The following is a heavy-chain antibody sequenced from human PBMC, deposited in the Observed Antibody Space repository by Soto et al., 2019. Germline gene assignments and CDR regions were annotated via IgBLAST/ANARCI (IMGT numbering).Heavy chain of an antibody. Sequence: SVKVSCKASGGTFSSYAISWVRQAPGQGLEWMGGIIPIFGTANYAQKFQGRVTITADESTSTAYMELSSLRSEDTAVYYCARTADYCHVCFDYWGQGTLVTVSS. CDR3: ARTADYCHVCFDY. D-gene: IGHD4-17*01. J-gene: IGHJ4*02. CDR2: IIPIFGTA. CDR1: GGTFSSYA. V-gene: IGHV1-69*13.